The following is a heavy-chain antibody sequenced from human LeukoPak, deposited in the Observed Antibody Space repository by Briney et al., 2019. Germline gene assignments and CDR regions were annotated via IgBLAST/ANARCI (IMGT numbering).Heavy chain of an antibody. CDR3: ARDPDYGDYEVY. D-gene: IGHD4-17*01. J-gene: IGHJ4*02. V-gene: IGHV3-7*01. CDR2: IKEDGSEK. Sequence: GGSLRLSCAASGFTFGTYWMSWVRQAPGKGLEWVANIKEDGSEKYYVDSVKGRFTISRDNAKNSLYLQVNTLRAEDTAVYYCARDPDYGDYEVYWGQGTLATVSS. CDR1: GFTFGTYW.